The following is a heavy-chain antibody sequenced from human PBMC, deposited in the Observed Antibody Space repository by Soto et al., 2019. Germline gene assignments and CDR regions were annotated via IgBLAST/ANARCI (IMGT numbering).Heavy chain of an antibody. Sequence: PRGSLRLSCPASGFTFSSYAMSWFRQAPGKEREWVSAIIGSGGSTYYADSVKGRFTISRDNSKNTLYLQMNSLRAEDTAVYYSAKDRPVGPPPLPPDAFDIWGQGTIVSVSS. CDR1: GFTFSSYA. J-gene: IGHJ3*02. CDR2: IIGSGGST. D-gene: IGHD1-26*01. V-gene: IGHV3-23*01. CDR3: AKDRPVGPPPLPPDAFDI.